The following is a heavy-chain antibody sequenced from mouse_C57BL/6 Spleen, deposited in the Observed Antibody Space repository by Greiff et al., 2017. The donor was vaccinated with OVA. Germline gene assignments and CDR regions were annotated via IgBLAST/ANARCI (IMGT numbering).Heavy chain of an antibody. D-gene: IGHD4-1*01. CDR2: IDPSDSET. Sequence: QVQLQQPGAELVRPGSSVKLSCTASGYTFTSYWMHWVKQRPIQGLEWIGNIDPSDSETHYNQKFKDKATLTVDKSSSTAYMQLSSLTSEDSAVYYCARERLGLPFDYWGQGTTLTVSS. CDR3: ARERLGLPFDY. CDR1: GYTFTSYW. V-gene: IGHV1-52*01. J-gene: IGHJ2*01.